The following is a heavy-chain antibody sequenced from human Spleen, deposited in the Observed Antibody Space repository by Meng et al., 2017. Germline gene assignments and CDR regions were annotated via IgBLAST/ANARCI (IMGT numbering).Heavy chain of an antibody. Sequence: SETLSLTCTVSGVSISSGSYYWSWIRQPAGKGLEWIGRIYTSGSTNYNPSLKSRVTISVDTSQNNLSLKLSSVTAADSAVYYCARGPTTMAHDFDYWGQGTLVTVSS. D-gene: IGHD4-11*01. CDR3: ARGPTTMAHDFDY. V-gene: IGHV4-61*02. CDR2: IYTSGST. J-gene: IGHJ4*02. CDR1: GVSISSGSYY.